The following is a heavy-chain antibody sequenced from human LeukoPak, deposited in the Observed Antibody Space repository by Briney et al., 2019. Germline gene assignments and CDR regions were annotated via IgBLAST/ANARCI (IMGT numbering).Heavy chain of an antibody. CDR2: INTNSGGT. CDR3: ATHPRGSGWYYGMDV. J-gene: IGHJ6*02. V-gene: IGHV1-2*02. Sequence: ASVKVSCKASGYTFTGYYMYWVRQAPGQGLEWMGWINTNSGGTNYAQKFQGRVTMTRDTSISTAYMELSRLRSDDTAVYYCATHPRGSGWYYGMDVWGQGTTVTVSS. D-gene: IGHD6-19*01. CDR1: GYTFTGYY.